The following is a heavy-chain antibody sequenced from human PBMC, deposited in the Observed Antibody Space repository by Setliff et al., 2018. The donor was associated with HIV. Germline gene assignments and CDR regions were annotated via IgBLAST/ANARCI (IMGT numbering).Heavy chain of an antibody. CDR1: GFAFDNYC. Sequence: GSLRLSCAASGFAFDNYCMTWVRQAPGKGLEWVSGISWSGGGTGYAASVKGRFTISRDDAKNSLYLQMSSLRVEDTALYFCARSFPYYYESGGVYAMDVWGLGTTVTVSS. J-gene: IGHJ6*02. CDR3: ARSFPYYYESGGVYAMDV. CDR2: ISWSGGGT. V-gene: IGHV3-20*04. D-gene: IGHD3-22*01.